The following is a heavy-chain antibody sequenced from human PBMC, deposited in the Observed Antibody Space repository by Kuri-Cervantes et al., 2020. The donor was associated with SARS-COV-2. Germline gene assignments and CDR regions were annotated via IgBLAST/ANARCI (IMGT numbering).Heavy chain of an antibody. J-gene: IGHJ4*02. CDR2: IYYSGST. CDR1: GGSIRSYF. V-gene: IGHV4-59*01. Sequence: ESLKISCNVSGGSIRSYFWSWIRQPPGKGLEWIGYIYYSGSTNYNPSLKSRVTISVDTSKNQFSLKLSSVTAADTAVYYCARVSRPYYFDYWGQGTLVTVSS. CDR3: ARVSRPYYFDY.